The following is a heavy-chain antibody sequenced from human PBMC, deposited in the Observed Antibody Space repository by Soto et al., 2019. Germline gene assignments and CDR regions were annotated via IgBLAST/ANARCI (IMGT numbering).Heavy chain of an antibody. V-gene: IGHV4-30-4*01. CDR3: ARAGGYCSGGSCFDNWFDP. D-gene: IGHD2-15*01. CDR1: GGSISSGDYY. Sequence: PSETLSLTCTVSGGSISSGDYYWSWIRQPPGKGLEWIGYIYYSGSTYYNPSLKSRVTISVDTSKNQFSLKLSSVTAADTAVYYCARAGGYCSGGSCFDNWFDPWGQGTLVTSPQ. CDR2: IYYSGST. J-gene: IGHJ5*02.